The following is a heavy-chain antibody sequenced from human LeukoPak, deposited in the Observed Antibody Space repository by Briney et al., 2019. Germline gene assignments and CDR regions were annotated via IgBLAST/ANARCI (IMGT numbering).Heavy chain of an antibody. J-gene: IGHJ4*02. CDR3: ARPGGSGNFYIY. V-gene: IGHV3-48*01. CDR1: GFTFSSYS. Sequence: GGSLRLSCAASGFTFSSYSMNWVRQAPGKGLEWVSYISSGSAAIYYADSVKGRFTISRDNANNSLFLQMSSLRAEDTAMYYCARPGGSGNFYIYWGQGTLVTVSS. D-gene: IGHD3-10*01. CDR2: ISSGSAAI.